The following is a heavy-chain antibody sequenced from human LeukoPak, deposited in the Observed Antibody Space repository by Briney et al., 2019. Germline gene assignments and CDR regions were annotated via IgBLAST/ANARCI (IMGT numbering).Heavy chain of an antibody. Sequence: ASVKVSCKASGYTFTGYYMHWVRQAPGQGLEWMGWANPNSGGTNFAQKFQGRVTMTRDTSISTAYMELSRLRSDDTAVYFCARDREYRSSSYPLDYWGQGTLVTVSS. J-gene: IGHJ4*02. CDR3: ARDREYRSSSYPLDY. CDR2: ANPNSGGT. D-gene: IGHD6-6*01. CDR1: GYTFTGYY. V-gene: IGHV1-2*02.